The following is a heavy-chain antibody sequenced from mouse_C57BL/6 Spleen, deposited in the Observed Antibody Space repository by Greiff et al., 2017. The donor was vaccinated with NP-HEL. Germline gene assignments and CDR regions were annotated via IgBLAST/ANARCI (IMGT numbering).Heavy chain of an antibody. J-gene: IGHJ4*01. CDR1: GFSLTSYG. CDR2: IWSGGST. CDR3: ARNGGDFYYAMDY. Sequence: VKLVESGPGLVQPSQSLSITCTVSGFSLTSYGVHWVRQSPGKGLEWLGVIWSGGSTDYNAAFISRLSISKDNSKSQVFFKMNSLQADDTAIYYCARNGGDFYYAMDYWGQGTSVTVSS. V-gene: IGHV2-2*01. D-gene: IGHD3-3*01.